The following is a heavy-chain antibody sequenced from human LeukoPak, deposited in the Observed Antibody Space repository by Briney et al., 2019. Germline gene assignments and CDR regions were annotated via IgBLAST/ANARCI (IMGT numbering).Heavy chain of an antibody. CDR3: AKSPGGDFWSGYYYFDY. CDR2: ISSSSSYI. D-gene: IGHD3-3*01. V-gene: IGHV3-21*04. J-gene: IGHJ4*02. Sequence: GGSLRLSCAASGFTFSSYSMNWVRQAPGKGLEWVSSISSSSSYIYYADSVKGRFTISRDNSKNTLYLQMNSLRAEDTAVYYCAKSPGGDFWSGYYYFDYWGQGTLVTVSS. CDR1: GFTFSSYS.